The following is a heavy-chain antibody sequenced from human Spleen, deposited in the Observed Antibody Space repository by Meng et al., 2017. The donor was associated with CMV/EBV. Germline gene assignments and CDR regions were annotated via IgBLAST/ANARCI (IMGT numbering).Heavy chain of an antibody. V-gene: IGHV3-23*01. J-gene: IGHJ4*02. CDR1: GFAFGSYE. CDR2: IPASGVAT. D-gene: IGHD3-10*01. CDR3: AKRGLNPTAAFDY. Sequence: ASGFAFGSYEMNWGRQAPGKGLEWVSGIPASGVATYYADSGRGRFTMSRDNSKKTLLQQMNSLRAEDTAKYYWAKRGLNPTAAFDYWGQGTLVTVSS.